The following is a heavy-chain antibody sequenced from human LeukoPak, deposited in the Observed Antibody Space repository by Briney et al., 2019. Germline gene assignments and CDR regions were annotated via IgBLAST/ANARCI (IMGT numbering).Heavy chain of an antibody. CDR1: GFTFSSYA. CDR3: ARYLGGPHY. CDR2: IKQDGSEK. Sequence: GGSLRLSCAASGFTFSSYAMSWVRQAPGKGLEWVANIKQDGSEKYYVDSVKGRFTISRDNAKNSLYLQMNSLRAEDTAVYYCARYLGGPHYWGQGTLVTVSS. V-gene: IGHV3-7*03. J-gene: IGHJ4*02. D-gene: IGHD3-16*01.